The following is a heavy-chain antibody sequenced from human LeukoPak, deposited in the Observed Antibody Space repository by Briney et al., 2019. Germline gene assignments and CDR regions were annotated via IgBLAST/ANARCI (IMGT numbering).Heavy chain of an antibody. J-gene: IGHJ4*02. D-gene: IGHD3-10*01. Sequence: PGGFLRLSCAASGFTFSSYAMTWVRQAPGKGLEWVSTITTTGGSTYYADSVKGRFTISRDNSKNTLYLQMNSLRAEDTAVYYCSKSSGFHDYWGQGTLVTVSS. CDR3: SKSSGFHDY. V-gene: IGHV3-23*01. CDR1: GFTFSSYA. CDR2: ITTTGGST.